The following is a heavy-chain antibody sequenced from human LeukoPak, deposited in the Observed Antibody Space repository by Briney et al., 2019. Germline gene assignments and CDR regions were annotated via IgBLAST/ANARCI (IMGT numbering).Heavy chain of an antibody. CDR1: GGSISSSSYY. J-gene: IGHJ5*02. D-gene: IGHD2-8*02. V-gene: IGHV4-39*07. Sequence: ASETLSLTCTVSGGSISSSSYYWGWIRQPPGKGLEWIGEINHSGSTNYNPSLKSRVTISVDTSKNQFSLKLSSATAADTAVYYCARVGPPVLVVYAYWFDPWGQGTLVTVSS. CDR2: INHSGST. CDR3: ARVGPPVLVVYAYWFDP.